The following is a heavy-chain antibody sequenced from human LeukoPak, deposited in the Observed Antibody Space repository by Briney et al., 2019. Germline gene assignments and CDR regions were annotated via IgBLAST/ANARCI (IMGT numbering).Heavy chain of an antibody. CDR2: INHSGST. J-gene: IGHJ4*02. CDR3: ARGRPSSSWYWVQYYFDY. CDR1: GGSFSGYY. D-gene: IGHD6-13*01. Sequence: PSETLSLTCAVYGGSFSGYYWSWIRQPPGKGLEWIGEINHSGSTNYNPSLKSRVTISVDTSKNQFSLKLSPVTAADTAVYYCARGRPSSSWYWVQYYFDYWGQGTLVTVSS. V-gene: IGHV4-34*01.